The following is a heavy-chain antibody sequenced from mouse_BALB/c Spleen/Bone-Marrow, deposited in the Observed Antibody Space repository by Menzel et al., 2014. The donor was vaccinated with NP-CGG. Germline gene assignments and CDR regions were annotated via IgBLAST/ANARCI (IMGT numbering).Heavy chain of an antibody. CDR1: GFTFSSFG. Sequence: EVKLMESGGGLVQPGGSRKLSCAASGFTFSSFGMHWVRQAPERGLEWVAYISSGTSTIYYADTVKGRFTISRDNPKNTLFLQMTSLRSEDTAIYYCARDDGYYIRNAMDYWGQGTSVTASS. CDR3: ARDDGYYIRNAMDY. D-gene: IGHD2-3*01. J-gene: IGHJ4*01. CDR2: ISSGTSTI. V-gene: IGHV5-17*02.